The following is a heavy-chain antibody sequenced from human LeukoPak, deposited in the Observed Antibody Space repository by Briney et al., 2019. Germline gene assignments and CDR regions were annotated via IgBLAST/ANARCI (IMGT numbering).Heavy chain of an antibody. J-gene: IGHJ4*02. V-gene: IGHV3-23*01. Sequence: GGSLRLSCAASGFTFSTYNINWVRQAAGKGLEWVSTISGSGGTTYYADSVKGRFTISRDNSKNTLYLQMNSLRAEDTAVYYCEKDKGDIVVVVAATRLFDYWGQGTLVTVSS. CDR2: ISGSGGTT. CDR3: EKDKGDIVVVVAATRLFDY. CDR1: GFTFSTYN. D-gene: IGHD2-15*01.